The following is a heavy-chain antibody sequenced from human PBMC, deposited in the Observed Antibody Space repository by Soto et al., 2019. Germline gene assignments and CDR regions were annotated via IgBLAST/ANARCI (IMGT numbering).Heavy chain of an antibody. D-gene: IGHD3-3*01. J-gene: IGHJ4*02. CDR1: GGSVSSGSYY. CDR2: IYYTGNT. Sequence: QVQLQESGPGLVKPSQTLSLTCTVSGGSVSSGSYYWSWIRQHPGRGLEWIGYIYYTGNTYYNPSLKSRLAISVDTSKTQFALKLTAVTAADTAVYYCARDPRSASYHDNWGQGTLVTVSS. V-gene: IGHV4-31*03. CDR3: ARDPRSASYHDN.